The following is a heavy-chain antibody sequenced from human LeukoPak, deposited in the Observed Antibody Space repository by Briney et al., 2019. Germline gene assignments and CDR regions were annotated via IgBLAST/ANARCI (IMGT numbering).Heavy chain of an antibody. CDR1: GFTFYSYG. Sequence: GGSLRLSCAASGFTFYSYGMHWVRQAPGKGLERVALISYNGRNNYYADSVKGRFTISRDNSKNTLYLQVSSLRTEDTAVYFCAKDNRGYFDFWGQGTLVTVSS. CDR3: AKDNRGYFDF. CDR2: ISYNGRNN. D-gene: IGHD3-16*01. J-gene: IGHJ4*02. V-gene: IGHV3-30*18.